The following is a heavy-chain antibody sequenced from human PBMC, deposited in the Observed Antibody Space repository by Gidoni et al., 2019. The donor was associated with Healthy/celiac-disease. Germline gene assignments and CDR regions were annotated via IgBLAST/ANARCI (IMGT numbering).Heavy chain of an antibody. CDR1: GGSIRSSSYY. D-gene: IGHD6-19*01. J-gene: IGHJ5*02. CDR2: SYYSGST. Sequence: QLQLQESGPGLVKPSETLSLTCTVSGGSIRSSSYYWGWIRQPPGKGLEWIGSSYYSGSTSDNPSLKSRGTISVDTAKNQFSLKLSSVTAADTAVYYCARRGLRLYSSGWYHPARFGWFDPWGQGTLVTVSS. CDR3: ARRGLRLYSSGWYHPARFGWFDP. V-gene: IGHV4-39*01.